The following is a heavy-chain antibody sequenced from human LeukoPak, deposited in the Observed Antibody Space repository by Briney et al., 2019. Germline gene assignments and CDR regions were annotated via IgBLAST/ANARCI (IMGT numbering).Heavy chain of an antibody. V-gene: IGHV3-23*01. CDR1: GFTFSSYA. D-gene: IGHD2-2*02. CDR2: ISGSGGST. Sequence: GGSLRLSCAASGFTFSSYAMSWVRQAPGKGLEWVSGISGSGGSTYYPDSVKGRFTISRDNSKNTLYLQMNSLRAEDTAVYYCAKDQGIVVVPAAILYYYGMDVWGQGTRLPSP. CDR3: AKDQGIVVVPAAILYYYGMDV. J-gene: IGHJ6*02.